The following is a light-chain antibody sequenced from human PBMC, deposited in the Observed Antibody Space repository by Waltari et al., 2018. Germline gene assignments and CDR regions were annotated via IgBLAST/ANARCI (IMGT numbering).Light chain of an antibody. Sequence: QSALTQPPSVSGSPGQSVTISCTGSSNDVGSYNRVSWYQQPPGTAPKLMIYDVRSRPSGVPDRFSGSKSANTASLTISGLQAEDEADYYCSSYTFSGTLVFGGGTKLTVL. J-gene: IGLJ2*01. CDR2: DVR. V-gene: IGLV2-18*02. CDR3: SSYTFSGTLV. CDR1: SNDVGSYNR.